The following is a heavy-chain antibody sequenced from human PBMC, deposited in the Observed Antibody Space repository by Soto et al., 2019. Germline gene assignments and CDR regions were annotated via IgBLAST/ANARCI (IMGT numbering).Heavy chain of an antibody. CDR3: ARGTYYYDSSGYYAY. J-gene: IGHJ4*02. D-gene: IGHD3-22*01. CDR1: GFTFSSYS. V-gene: IGHV3-21*01. Sequence: EVQLVESGGGLVKPGGSLRLSYAASGFTFSSYSMNWVRQAPGKGLEWVSSISSSSSYIYYADSVKGRFTISRDNAKNSLYLQMNSLRAEDTAVYYCARGTYYYDSSGYYAYWGQGTLVTVSS. CDR2: ISSSSSYI.